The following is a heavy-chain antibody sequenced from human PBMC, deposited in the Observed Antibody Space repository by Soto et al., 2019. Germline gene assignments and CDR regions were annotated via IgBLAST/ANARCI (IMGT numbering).Heavy chain of an antibody. CDR1: GFTVSSNY. D-gene: IGHD7-27*01. Sequence: GGSLRLSCAASGFTVSSNYMSWVRQAPGKGLEWVSVIYSGGSTYYADSVKGRFTISRDNSKNTLYLQMNSLRAEDTAVYYCARGYPTNWGSFLGYFDLWGRGTLVTVSS. J-gene: IGHJ2*01. V-gene: IGHV3-66*01. CDR2: IYSGGST. CDR3: ARGYPTNWGSFLGYFDL.